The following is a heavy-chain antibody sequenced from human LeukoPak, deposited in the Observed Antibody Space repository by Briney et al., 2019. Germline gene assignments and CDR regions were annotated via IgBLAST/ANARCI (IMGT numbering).Heavy chain of an antibody. CDR2: IHTSENT. D-gene: IGHD3-9*01. CDR3: ARDPTLRYFDWLFRGDAFDI. J-gene: IGHJ3*02. CDR1: GGSISNYY. V-gene: IGHV4-4*07. Sequence: PSETLSLTCSVSGGSISNYYWSWIRQPAGKGLEWIGHIHTSENTNYNPSLKSRVTMSVDTSKNQFSLKLSSVTAADTAVYYCARDPTLRYFDWLFRGDAFDIWGQGTMVTVSS.